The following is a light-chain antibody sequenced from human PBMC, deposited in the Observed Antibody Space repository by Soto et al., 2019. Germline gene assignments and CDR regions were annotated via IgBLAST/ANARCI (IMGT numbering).Light chain of an antibody. CDR3: QQSYNTPRT. CDR2: TAS. Sequence: DIQMTQSPSTLSGSVGDRVTISWGASQTISSWLAWYQQKPGKAPSLLIYTASNLQTGVPSRFSGSGSGTHFTLTINSLQPEDFATYYCQQSYNTPRTFGQGTKVDIK. J-gene: IGKJ1*01. CDR1: QTISSW. V-gene: IGKV1-39*01.